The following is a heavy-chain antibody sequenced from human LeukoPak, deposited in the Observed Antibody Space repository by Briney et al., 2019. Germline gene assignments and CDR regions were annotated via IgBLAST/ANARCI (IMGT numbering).Heavy chain of an antibody. CDR1: GGSISSYF. Sequence: SETLSLTCTVSGGSISSYFWNWVRQPPGKGLEWIGYISYSGSTSYNSSFNSRVTISLETSKEQVSLKLNFVTAADTAVYFCARGVGSGGYYGSSHWHLDLWGRGTLVTVSS. CDR3: ARGVGSGGYYGSSHWHLDL. CDR2: ISYSGST. J-gene: IGHJ2*01. D-gene: IGHD3-22*01. V-gene: IGHV4-59*01.